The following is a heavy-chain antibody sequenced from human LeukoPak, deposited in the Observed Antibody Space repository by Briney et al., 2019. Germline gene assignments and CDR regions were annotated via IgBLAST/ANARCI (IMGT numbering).Heavy chain of an antibody. CDR2: ISGDGTVA. CDR3: AREQSVESAIDY. V-gene: IGHV3-74*01. Sequence: GDSLRLSCAASGFAFSGRWMHWVRQGPGEAPVWVSRISGDGTVATYADSVQGRFTISRDNAKNTLYLQMSSLRVDDTAVYFCAREQSVESAIDYWAQGTLVTVSS. CDR1: GFAFSGRW. D-gene: IGHD6-19*01. J-gene: IGHJ4*02.